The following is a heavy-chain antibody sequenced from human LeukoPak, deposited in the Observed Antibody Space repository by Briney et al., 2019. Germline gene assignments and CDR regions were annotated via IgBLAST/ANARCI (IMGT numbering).Heavy chain of an antibody. J-gene: IGHJ4*02. V-gene: IGHV3-7*01. CDR2: IKQDGSEK. D-gene: IGHD6-6*01. CDR1: GFTFSSYW. CDR3: ARVRGSSYFDY. Sequence: GGSLRLSCAASGFTFSSYWMSWVRQAPGKGLEWVANIKQDGSEKYYVDSVKGRFTISRDNAKNSLYLQMNSLRAEDTAVYYFARVRGSSYFDYWGQGTLVTVSS.